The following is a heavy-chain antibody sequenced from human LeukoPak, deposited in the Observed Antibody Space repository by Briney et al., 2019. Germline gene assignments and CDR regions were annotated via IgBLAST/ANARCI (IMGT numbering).Heavy chain of an antibody. D-gene: IGHD1-26*01. CDR2: INTDASNT. V-gene: IGHV3-74*01. CDR3: ARDQSIAGPTTADY. Sequence: GGSLRLSCAASGFTFSRFWMHWVSQAPGKGLVWVSRINTDASNTIYADSVKGRFTISRDNATNTLYLQMNSLRAEDTAVYYCARDQSIAGPTTADYWGQGTLVTVSS. CDR1: GFTFSRFW. J-gene: IGHJ4*02.